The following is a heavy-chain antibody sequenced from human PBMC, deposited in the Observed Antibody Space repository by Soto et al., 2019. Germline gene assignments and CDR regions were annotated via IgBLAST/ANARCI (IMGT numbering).Heavy chain of an antibody. CDR3: ARGGTTTTYYDYVWGSYRPPTNWFAP. CDR1: GYANTIFF. D-gene: IGHD3-16*02. CDR2: INPGYPACGST. J-gene: IGHJ5*02. Sequence: ASVNRYCKRAGYANTIFFRDWGRKEKGQGLEWMGVINPGYPACGSTRFAQTFQGRVTMTTNTPTSTDYMELSSLRSEDTAVYYCARGGTTTTYYDYVWGSYRPPTNWFAPWGQGTLVTVSS. V-gene: IGHV1-46*01.